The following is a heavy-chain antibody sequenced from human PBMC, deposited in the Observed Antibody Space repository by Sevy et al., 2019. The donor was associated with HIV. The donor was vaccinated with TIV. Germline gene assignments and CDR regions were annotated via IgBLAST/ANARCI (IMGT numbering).Heavy chain of an antibody. CDR2: IKQDGSET. CDR3: ARLPTGLQSFNYLLSTYFDS. V-gene: IGHV3-7*01. CDR1: GFDFNHHW. J-gene: IGHJ4*02. D-gene: IGHD3-9*01. Sequence: GGSLRLSCAASGFDFNHHWMSWVRQAPQKGLEWVANIKQDGSETYYVDSLEGRFTISRDNAKNSLSLQINDLRAEDTAVYYCARLPTGLQSFNYLLSTYFDSWGQGTLSPSPQ.